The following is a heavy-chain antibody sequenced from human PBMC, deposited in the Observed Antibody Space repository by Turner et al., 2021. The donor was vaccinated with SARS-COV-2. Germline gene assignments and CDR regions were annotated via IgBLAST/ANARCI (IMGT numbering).Heavy chain of an antibody. Sequence: EVQLLESGGGLVQPGGSLRLSCAASGFTFSSYAMSWVRQAPGKGLEWVSGISGSGGNTYYADSVKGRFTISRDNSKNTLYLQMNRLRAEDTAVYYCAKLFVYGASFDYWGQGTLVTVSS. V-gene: IGHV3-23*01. J-gene: IGHJ4*02. CDR1: GFTFSSYA. D-gene: IGHD3-10*02. CDR3: AKLFVYGASFDY. CDR2: ISGSGGNT.